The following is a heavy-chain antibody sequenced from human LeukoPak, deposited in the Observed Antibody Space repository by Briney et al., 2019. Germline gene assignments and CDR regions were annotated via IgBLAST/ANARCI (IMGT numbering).Heavy chain of an antibody. CDR1: GGSISSSSYY. CDR2: IYYSGNT. Sequence: SETLSLPCTVSGGSISSSSYYWGWIRQPPGRGLEWIGSIYYSGNTYYNPSLRSRVSISVDTSRNQFSLKLSSVTAADTAVYYCARLPDHTIFGVVINYFDYWGQGTLVTVSS. D-gene: IGHD3-3*01. J-gene: IGHJ4*02. CDR3: ARLPDHTIFGVVINYFDY. V-gene: IGHV4-39*01.